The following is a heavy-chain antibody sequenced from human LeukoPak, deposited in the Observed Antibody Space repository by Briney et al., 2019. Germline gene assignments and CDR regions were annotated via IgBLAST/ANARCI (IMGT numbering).Heavy chain of an antibody. Sequence: PSETLSLTCAVYGGSFSGYYWSWIRQPPGKGLEWIGEINHSGSTNYNPSLKSRVTISVDTSKNQFSLKLRSVTAADTAVYYCAREYYFYHMDGWGEGTTVTVSS. CDR3: AREYYFYHMDG. J-gene: IGHJ6*03. CDR2: INHSGST. CDR1: GGSFSGYY. V-gene: IGHV4-34*01.